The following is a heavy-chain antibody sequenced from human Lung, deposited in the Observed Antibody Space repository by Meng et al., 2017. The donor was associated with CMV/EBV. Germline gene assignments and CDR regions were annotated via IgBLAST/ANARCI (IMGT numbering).Heavy chain of an antibody. CDR3: ARPGTYSSGWYAY. Sequence: GEXXKISCTGSGYSFTSYWIGWVRQMPGKGLEWMGIIYPGDSDTRYSPSFQGQVTISADKSISTAYLQWSSLKASDTAMYYCARPGTYSSGWYAYWGQGTLVTFSS. D-gene: IGHD6-19*01. CDR2: IYPGDSDT. J-gene: IGHJ4*02. CDR1: GYSFTSYW. V-gene: IGHV5-51*01.